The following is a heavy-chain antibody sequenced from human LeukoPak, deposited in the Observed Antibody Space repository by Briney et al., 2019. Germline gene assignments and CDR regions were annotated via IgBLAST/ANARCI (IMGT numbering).Heavy chain of an antibody. V-gene: IGHV4-59*01. CDR3: ARGVYIAAAQYGY. J-gene: IGHJ4*02. CDR2: IYYSGNT. D-gene: IGHD6-13*01. Sequence: PSETLSLTCTVSGGSISIYYWSWIRQPPGKGLEWIGYIYYSGNTNYNPSLKSRVTISVDTSKNQFSLKLNSVTAADTAVYYCARGVYIAAAQYGYWGQGTLVTVSS. CDR1: GGSISIYY.